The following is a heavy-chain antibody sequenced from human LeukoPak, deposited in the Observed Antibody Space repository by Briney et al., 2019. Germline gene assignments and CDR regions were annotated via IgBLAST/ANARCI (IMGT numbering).Heavy chain of an antibody. D-gene: IGHD4-17*01. Sequence: QAGGSLRLSCAASGFTVSSNYMSWVRQAPGRGLEWVSVIYSGGSTYYADSVKGRFTISRDNSKNTLYLQMNSLRAEDTAVYYCAREDYGDYLVPRLIDYWGQGTLVTVSS. CDR3: AREDYGDYLVPRLIDY. CDR2: IYSGGST. V-gene: IGHV3-66*01. CDR1: GFTVSSNY. J-gene: IGHJ4*02.